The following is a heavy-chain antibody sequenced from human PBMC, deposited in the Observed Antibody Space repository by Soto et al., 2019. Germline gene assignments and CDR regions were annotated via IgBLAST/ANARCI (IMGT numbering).Heavy chain of an antibody. CDR2: VSHSGST. Sequence: SETLSLTCTVSGVSIRSAAYCWSWIRQHPGKGLEWIGYVSHSGSTYYNPSLKSRVIISVDTSKNQFSLSLTSVTAADTAVYYCAREYTYGSNFFDCWGQGALVTVSS. CDR3: AREYTYGSNFFDC. D-gene: IGHD5-18*01. J-gene: IGHJ4*02. CDR1: GVSIRSAAYC. V-gene: IGHV4-31*03.